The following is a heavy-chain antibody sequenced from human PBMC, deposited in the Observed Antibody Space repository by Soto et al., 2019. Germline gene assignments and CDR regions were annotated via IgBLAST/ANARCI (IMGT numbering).Heavy chain of an antibody. CDR3: TTGSGVRAPTIVVVPAAMSTIDY. Sequence: GGSLRLSCAASGFTFSNAWMSWVRQAPGKGLEWGGRIKSKTDGGTTDYAAPVKGRFTISRDDSKNTLYLQMNSLKTEDTAVYYCTTGSGVRAPTIVVVPAAMSTIDYWGQGTLVTVSS. J-gene: IGHJ4*02. V-gene: IGHV3-15*01. CDR1: GFTFSNAW. CDR2: IKSKTDGGTT. D-gene: IGHD2-2*01.